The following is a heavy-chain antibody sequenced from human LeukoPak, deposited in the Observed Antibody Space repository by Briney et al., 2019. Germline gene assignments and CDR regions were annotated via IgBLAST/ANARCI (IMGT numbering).Heavy chain of an antibody. CDR1: GGSISSGGYY. J-gene: IGHJ4*02. Sequence: SQTLSLTCTVSGGSISSGGYYWSWIRQHPGKGLEWIGYIYYSGSTYYNPSLKSRVTLSVDTSKNQFSLKLSSVTAADTAVYYCARRAKYYGSGSLTFDYWGQGTLVTVSS. CDR2: IYYSGST. CDR3: ARRAKYYGSGSLTFDY. D-gene: IGHD3-10*01. V-gene: IGHV4-31*03.